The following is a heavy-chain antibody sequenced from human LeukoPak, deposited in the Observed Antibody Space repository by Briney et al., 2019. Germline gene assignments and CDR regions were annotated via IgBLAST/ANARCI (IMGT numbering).Heavy chain of an antibody. CDR2: IYYSGST. V-gene: IGHV4-31*03. D-gene: IGHD3-16*02. CDR1: GGSISSGGYY. CDR3: ATLDYVWGSYRYTST. Sequence: SQTLSLTCTVSGGSISSGGYYWSWIRQHPGKGLEWIGYIYYSGSTYYNPSLKSRVTISVDTSKNQFSLKLSSVTAADTAVYYCATLDYVWGSYRYTSTWGQGTLVTVSS. J-gene: IGHJ4*02.